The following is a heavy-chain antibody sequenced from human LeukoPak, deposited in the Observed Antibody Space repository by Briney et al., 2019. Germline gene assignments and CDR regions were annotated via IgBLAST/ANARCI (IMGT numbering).Heavy chain of an antibody. D-gene: IGHD5-18*01. J-gene: IGHJ4*02. CDR3: AKDRLGYSYGIGFDY. CDR1: GFTFSSYA. CDR2: ISGSGGST. V-gene: IGHV3-23*01. Sequence: PGRSLRLSCAASGFTFSSYAISLVRQTPGKRLEKVSAISGSGGSTYYADSVKGRFTIPRDNSKNTLYLQMNSLRAEDTAVYYCAKDRLGYSYGIGFDYWGQGTLVTVSS.